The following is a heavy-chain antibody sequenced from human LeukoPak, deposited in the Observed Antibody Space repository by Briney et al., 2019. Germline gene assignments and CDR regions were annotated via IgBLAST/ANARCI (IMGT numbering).Heavy chain of an antibody. CDR3: ARHLGRSGGSCYSCSFDP. D-gene: IGHD2-15*01. CDR2: INHSGST. CDR1: GGSFSGYY. J-gene: IGHJ5*02. V-gene: IGHV4-34*01. Sequence: SETLSLTCAVYGGSFSGYYWSWIRQPPGKGLEWIGEINHSGSTNYNPSLKSRVTISVDTSKNQFSLKLSSVTAADTAVYYCARHLGRSGGSCYSCSFDPWGQGTLVTVSS.